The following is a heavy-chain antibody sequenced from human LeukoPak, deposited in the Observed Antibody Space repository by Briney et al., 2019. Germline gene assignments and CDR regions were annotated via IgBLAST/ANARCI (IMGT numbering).Heavy chain of an antibody. CDR2: IIPIFGTA. D-gene: IGHD6-19*01. J-gene: IGHJ3*02. CDR1: GGTFSSYA. Sequence: GASVKVSCKASGGTFSSYAISWVRQAPGQGLEWMGRIIPIFGTANYAQKFQGRVTITTDESTSPAYMELSSLRSEDTAVYYCATATDHSSGWLDAFDIWGQGTMVTVSS. CDR3: ATATDHSSGWLDAFDI. V-gene: IGHV1-69*05.